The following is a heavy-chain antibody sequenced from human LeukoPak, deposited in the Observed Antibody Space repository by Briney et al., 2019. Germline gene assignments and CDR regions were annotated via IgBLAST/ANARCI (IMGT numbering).Heavy chain of an antibody. CDR3: ARLQLGRIKTLNYGMDV. Sequence: MPSETLSLTCTVSGGSISSYYWSWIRQPPGKGLEWIGYIYYSGSTNYNPSLKSRVTISVDTSKNQFSLKLSSVTAADTAVYYCARLQLGRIKTLNYGMDVWGQGTTVTVSS. CDR2: IYYSGST. V-gene: IGHV4-59*08. CDR1: GGSISSYY. J-gene: IGHJ6*02. D-gene: IGHD6-6*01.